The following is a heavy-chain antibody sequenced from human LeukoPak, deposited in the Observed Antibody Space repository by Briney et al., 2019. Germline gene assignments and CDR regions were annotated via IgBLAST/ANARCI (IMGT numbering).Heavy chain of an antibody. CDR2: IWYDGSNK. CDR1: GFTSSSYG. J-gene: IGHJ4*02. V-gene: IGHV3-33*06. CDR3: AKDTYGDYEGD. Sequence: PGRSLRLSCAASGFTSSSYGMHWVRQAPGKGLEWVAVIWYDGSNKYYADSVKGRFTISRDNSKNTLYLQMNSLRAEDTAVYYCAKDTYGDYEGDWGQGTLVTVSS. D-gene: IGHD4-17*01.